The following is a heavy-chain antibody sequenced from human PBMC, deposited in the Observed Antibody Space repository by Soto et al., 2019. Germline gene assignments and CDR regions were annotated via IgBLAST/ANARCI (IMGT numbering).Heavy chain of an antibody. CDR1: GFTFSGSA. CDR2: IRSKANSYAT. V-gene: IGHV3-73*01. D-gene: IGHD5-12*01. J-gene: IGHJ6*02. CDR3: TRVPLGTRGGMDV. Sequence: GGSLSLSCAASGFTFSGSAMHWVRQASGKGLEWVGRIRSKANSYATAYAASVKGRFTISRDDSKNTAYLQMNSLKTEDTAVYYCTRVPLGTRGGMDVWGQGTTVTVSS.